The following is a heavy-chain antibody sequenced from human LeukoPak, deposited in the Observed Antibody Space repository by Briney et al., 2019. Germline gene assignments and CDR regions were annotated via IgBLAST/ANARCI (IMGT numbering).Heavy chain of an antibody. V-gene: IGHV4-30-4*08. D-gene: IGHD6-13*01. CDR1: GGSISSGDYY. CDR2: IYYSGST. CDR3: ARGTGGSWYRGYFDY. J-gene: IGHJ4*02. Sequence: TSQTLSLTCTVSGGSISSGDYYWSWIRQPPGKGLEWIGYIYYSGSTYYNPSLKSRVTISVDTSKNQFSLKLSSVTAADTAVYYCARGTGGSWYRGYFDYWGQGTLVTVSS.